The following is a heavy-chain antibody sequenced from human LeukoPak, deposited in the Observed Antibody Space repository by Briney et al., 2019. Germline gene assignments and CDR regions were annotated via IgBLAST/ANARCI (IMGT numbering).Heavy chain of an antibody. CDR1: GFTFNTYA. CDR3: ASYFHYGDYASMWY. V-gene: IGHV3-23*01. D-gene: IGHD4-17*01. CDR2: ISENGEST. J-gene: IGHJ4*02. Sequence: GGSLRLSCAASGFTFNTYAMSWVRQAPGKGLEWVSSISENGESTYYADSVKGRFTISRDNSRNTLYLQMNSLRAEDTAVYYCASYFHYGDYASMWYWGQGTLVTVSS.